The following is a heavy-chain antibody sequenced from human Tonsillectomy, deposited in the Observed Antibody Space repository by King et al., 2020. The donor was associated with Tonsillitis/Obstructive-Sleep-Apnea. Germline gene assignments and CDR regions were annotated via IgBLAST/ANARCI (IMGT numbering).Heavy chain of an antibody. D-gene: IGHD2-2*01. CDR1: GGSISSYY. V-gene: IGHV4-59*01. Sequence: VQLQESGPGLVKPSETLSLTCTVSGGSISSYYWSWIRQPPGKGLEWIGYIYYSGSTNYNPSLKSRVTISVDTSKNQFSLKLSSVTAADTAVYYCARVVVPAKLFDPWGQGTLVTVSS. J-gene: IGHJ5*02. CDR3: ARVVVPAKLFDP. CDR2: IYYSGST.